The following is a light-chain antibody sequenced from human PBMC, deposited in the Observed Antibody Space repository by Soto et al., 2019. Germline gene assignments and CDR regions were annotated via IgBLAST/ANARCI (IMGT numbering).Light chain of an antibody. V-gene: IGKV2-28*01. Sequence: IVMTQSPLSLSVTPGEAASISCMSSARLLHKNGYNYVDWYMQKPGQSPQLLIYLGSNRASGVPDRFSGSGSDTYFTLEISRVEADDVGVYYCMQPLENFRTFGQGTKVDI. CDR2: LGS. CDR1: ARLLHKNGYNY. CDR3: MQPLENFRT. J-gene: IGKJ1*01.